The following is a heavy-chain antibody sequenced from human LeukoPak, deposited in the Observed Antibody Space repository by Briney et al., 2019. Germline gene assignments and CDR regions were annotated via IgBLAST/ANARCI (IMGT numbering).Heavy chain of an antibody. CDR2: IYYSGST. CDR1: GGSLSSYY. V-gene: IGHV4-59*01. J-gene: IGHJ3*01. Sequence: PSETLSLTCTVSGGSLSSYYWSWLRQPPGKGLEGIGYIYYSGSTNYNPSLTSRVTISVDTSKNQFSLKLSSVTAADTAVYYCARDGGRGYSYGSDTFHVWGQGSMVTVSS. D-gene: IGHD5-18*01. CDR3: ARDGGRGYSYGSDTFHV.